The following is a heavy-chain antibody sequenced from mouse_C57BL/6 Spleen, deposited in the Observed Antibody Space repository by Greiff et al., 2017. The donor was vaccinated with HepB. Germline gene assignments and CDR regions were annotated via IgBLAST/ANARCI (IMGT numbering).Heavy chain of an antibody. Sequence: QVQLQQSGAELMKPGASVKLSCKATGYTFTGYWIEWVKQRPGHGLEWIGEILPGSGSTNYNEKFKGKATLTADKSSSTAYMQLSSLTSEDSAVYICARSEVGPDWYFDVWGTGTTVTVSS. CDR2: ILPGSGST. CDR1: GYTFTGYW. V-gene: IGHV1-9*01. J-gene: IGHJ1*03. D-gene: IGHD4-1*01. CDR3: ARSEVGPDWYFDV.